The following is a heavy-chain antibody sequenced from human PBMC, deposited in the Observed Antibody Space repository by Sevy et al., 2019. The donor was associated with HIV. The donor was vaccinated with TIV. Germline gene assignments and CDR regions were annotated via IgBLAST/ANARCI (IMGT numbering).Heavy chain of an antibody. CDR3: TTDSINLLRLLDWFDP. CDR1: GFTFSNAW. Sequence: GESLKISCAASGFTFSNAWMSWVRQAPGKGLEWVGRIKSKTDVGTIDYAAPVKGRFTISRDDSKNTLYLQMNSLKTEDTAVYYCTTDSINLLRLLDWFDPWGQGTLVTVSS. D-gene: IGHD3-3*01. J-gene: IGHJ5*02. CDR2: IKSKTDVGTI. V-gene: IGHV3-15*01.